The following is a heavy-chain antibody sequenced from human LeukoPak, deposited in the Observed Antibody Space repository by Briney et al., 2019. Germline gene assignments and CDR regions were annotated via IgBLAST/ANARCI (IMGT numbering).Heavy chain of an antibody. CDR3: ARGDISGSYFDY. J-gene: IGHJ4*02. D-gene: IGHD6-25*01. V-gene: IGHV3-53*01. CDR1: GFTVSTNY. CDR2: LYAGGRT. Sequence: GGSLRLSCAASGFTVSTNYMSWVRQAPGRGLEWVSLLYAGGRTYYTDSAKGRFAISRDASQNTLYLQMNSLKVEDTAVYYCARGDISGSYFDYWGQGTLVTVSS.